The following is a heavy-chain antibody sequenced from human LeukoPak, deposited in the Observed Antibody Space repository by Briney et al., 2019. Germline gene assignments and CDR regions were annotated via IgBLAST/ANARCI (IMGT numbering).Heavy chain of an antibody. CDR3: ARDKGEYYYDSSGYRDAFDI. CDR1: GGTFSSDA. V-gene: IGHV1-69*01. CDR2: IIPIFGTA. J-gene: IGHJ3*02. Sequence: SVKVSCKXSGGTFSSDAISWVRQAPRQGLEWMGGIIPIFGTANYAQKFQGRVTITADQSTSTAYMELSSLRSEDTAVYYCARDKGEYYYDSSGYRDAFDIWGQGTMVTVSS. D-gene: IGHD3-22*01.